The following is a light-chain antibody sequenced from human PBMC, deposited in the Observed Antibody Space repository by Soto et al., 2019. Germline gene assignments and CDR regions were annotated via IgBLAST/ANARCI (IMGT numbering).Light chain of an antibody. V-gene: IGKV3-20*01. CDR2: GAS. J-gene: IGKJ1*01. CDR3: QQYGASPT. Sequence: EIVLTQSPGTLSLSPGEGATLSCRASQSVSSNYLAWYQQKPGQAPRLLIYGASIRATGIPDRFSGSGSGTDFTLTISSQEPEDFAVYYCQQYGASPTFGQGTKVEIK. CDR1: QSVSSNY.